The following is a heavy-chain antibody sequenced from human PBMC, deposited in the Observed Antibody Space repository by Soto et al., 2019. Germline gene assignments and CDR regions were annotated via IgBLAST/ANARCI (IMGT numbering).Heavy chain of an antibody. CDR1: GFSLSTSGMR. CDR2: IDWDDDK. J-gene: IGHJ5*02. V-gene: IGHV2-70*04. CDR3: ARIQENWFDP. Sequence: GPTLVNPTQTLTLTCTFSGFSLSTSGMRVSWIRQPPGKALEWLARIDWDDDKFYSTSLKTRLTISKDTSKNQVVLTMTNMDPVDTATYYGARIQENWFDPWGQGTLVTVSS.